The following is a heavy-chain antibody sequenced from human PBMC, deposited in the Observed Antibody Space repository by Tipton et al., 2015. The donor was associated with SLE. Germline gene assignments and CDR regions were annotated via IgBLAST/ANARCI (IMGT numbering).Heavy chain of an antibody. CDR3: ARDAPRRSPSGSDLDY. CDR2: IYYNGGT. V-gene: IGHV4-39*01. Sequence: TLSLTCTVSGGSISSSSYYWGWIRQPPGKGLEWIATIYYNGGTQYNPSLKSRVTISVDTSKNQFSLKLNSVTAADTAVYYCARDAPRRSPSGSDLDYWGQRILVTVS. D-gene: IGHD1-26*01. CDR1: GGSISSSSYY. J-gene: IGHJ4*02.